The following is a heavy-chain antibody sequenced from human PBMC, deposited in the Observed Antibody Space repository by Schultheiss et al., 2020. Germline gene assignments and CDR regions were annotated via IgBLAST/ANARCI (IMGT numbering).Heavy chain of an antibody. CDR2: INHSGST. D-gene: IGHD2-2*01. CDR1: GGSFSGYY. J-gene: IGHJ5*02. Sequence: SETLSLTCAVYGGSFSGYYWSWIRQPPGKGLEWIGEINHSGSTNYNPSLKGRVTISVDTSKNQFSLKLSSVTAADTAVYYCARDERGYCSSTSCSNWFDPWGQGTLVTVSS. CDR3: ARDERGYCSSTSCSNWFDP. V-gene: IGHV4-34*01.